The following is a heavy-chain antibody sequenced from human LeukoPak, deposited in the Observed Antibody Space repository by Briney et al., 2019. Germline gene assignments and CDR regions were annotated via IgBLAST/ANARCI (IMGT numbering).Heavy chain of an antibody. J-gene: IGHJ4*02. CDR2: IKSKADGGTT. V-gene: IGHV3-15*01. Sequence: PGGSLRLSCAVSGFTFSHAWMSWVRQAPGKGLEWVGRIKSKADGGTTEYAAPVKGRFTISRDDSKNTLSLQINSLKTEDTGVYYCTTSGEMALAASAFWGQGTLVTVSS. CDR3: TTSGEMALAASAF. D-gene: IGHD6-19*01. CDR1: GFTFSHAW.